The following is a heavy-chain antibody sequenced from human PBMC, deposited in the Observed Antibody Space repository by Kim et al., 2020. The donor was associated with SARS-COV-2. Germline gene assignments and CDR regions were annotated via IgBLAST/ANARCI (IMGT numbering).Heavy chain of an antibody. Sequence: SETLSLTCAVYGGSFSGYYWSWIRQPPGKGLEWIGEINHSGSTNYNPSLKSRVTISVDTSKNQFSLKLSSVTAADTAVYYCARGLWFGDSAPYFDYWGQG. V-gene: IGHV4-34*01. CDR1: GGSFSGYY. J-gene: IGHJ4*02. CDR2: INHSGST. D-gene: IGHD3-10*01. CDR3: ARGLWFGDSAPYFDY.